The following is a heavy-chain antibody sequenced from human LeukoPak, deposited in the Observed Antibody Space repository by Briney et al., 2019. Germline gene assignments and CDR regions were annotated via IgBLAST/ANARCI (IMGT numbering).Heavy chain of an antibody. J-gene: IGHJ5*02. V-gene: IGHV4-39*07. CDR1: GGSISSTNYY. CDR2: IYYSGST. Sequence: SETLSLTCTVSGGSISSTNYYLGWIRQPPGKGLEWIGSIYYSGSTYYNPSLKSRVTISVDTSKNQFSLKLSSVTAADTAVYYCARETSSGYNWFDPWGQGTLVTVSS. CDR3: ARETSSGYNWFDP. D-gene: IGHD3-22*01.